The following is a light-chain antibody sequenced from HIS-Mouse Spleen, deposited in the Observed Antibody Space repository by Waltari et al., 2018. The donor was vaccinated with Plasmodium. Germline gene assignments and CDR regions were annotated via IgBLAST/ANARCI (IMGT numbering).Light chain of an antibody. CDR2: GAS. CDR1: QSVSSN. Sequence: EIVMTQSPATLSVSPGERATLSGRASQSVSSNLAWYQQNPGQAPRLLIYGASTRATGIPARFSGSGSGTEFTLTISSLQSEDFAVYYCQQYNNWSFTFGPGTKVDIK. CDR3: QQYNNWSFT. J-gene: IGKJ3*01. V-gene: IGKV3-15*01.